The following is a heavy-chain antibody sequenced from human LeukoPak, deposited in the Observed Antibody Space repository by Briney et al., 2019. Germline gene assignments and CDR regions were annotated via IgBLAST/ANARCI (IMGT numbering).Heavy chain of an antibody. CDR2: IIPIFGTA. D-gene: IGHD1-14*01. CDR1: GYTFTGYY. Sequence: GASVKVSCKASGYTFTGYYMHWVRQAPGQGLEWMGGIIPIFGTANYAQKFQGRVTITADESTSTAYMELSSLRSEDTAVYYCARADYREPGVYWGQGTLVTVSS. CDR3: ARADYREPGVY. J-gene: IGHJ4*02. V-gene: IGHV1-69*13.